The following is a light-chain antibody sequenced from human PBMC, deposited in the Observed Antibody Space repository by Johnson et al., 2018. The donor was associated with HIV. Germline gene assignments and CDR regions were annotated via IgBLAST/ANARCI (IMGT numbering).Light chain of an antibody. CDR3: GTWDTSLGAQYV. CDR2: DNN. CDR1: SSNIGSNT. Sequence: QSVLTQPPSASQTPGQRVTISCSGSSSNIGSNTVNLYQQLPGTAPKLLIYDNNQRPSGVPDRFSDSQSGTSATLAITGLQTGDEADYYCGTWDTSLGAQYVFGSGTKVTVL. V-gene: IGLV1-44*01. J-gene: IGLJ1*01.